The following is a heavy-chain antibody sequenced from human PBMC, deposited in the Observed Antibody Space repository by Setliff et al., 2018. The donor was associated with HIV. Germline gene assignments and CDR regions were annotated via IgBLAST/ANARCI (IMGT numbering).Heavy chain of an antibody. CDR1: GVSVSTTSYY. V-gene: IGHV4-39*07. Sequence: PSETLSLTCSVSGVSVSTTSYYWAWIRQPPGKGLEWIGSISYSGRTNYNPSLKGRVTMSVDTSKNQFSLNLSSVTAADTAVYYCARDRNNYDTNGPYWYFDLWGRGTLVTVSS. CDR2: ISYSGRT. D-gene: IGHD2-8*01. CDR3: ARDRNNYDTNGPYWYFDL. J-gene: IGHJ2*01.